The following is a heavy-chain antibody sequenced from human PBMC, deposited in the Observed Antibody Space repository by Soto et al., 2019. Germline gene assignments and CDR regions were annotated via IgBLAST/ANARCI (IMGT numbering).Heavy chain of an antibody. D-gene: IGHD1-26*01. CDR2: IYYSGST. J-gene: IGHJ4*02. CDR1: GGSISSGGYY. V-gene: IGHV4-31*03. Sequence: SETLSLTCTVSGGSISSGGYYWSWIRQHPGKGLEWIGYIYYSGSTYYNPSLKSRVTISVDTSKNQFSLKLSSVTAADTAVYYCARSLKSVGATPGWLFDYWGQGTLVTVSS. CDR3: ARSLKSVGATPGWLFDY.